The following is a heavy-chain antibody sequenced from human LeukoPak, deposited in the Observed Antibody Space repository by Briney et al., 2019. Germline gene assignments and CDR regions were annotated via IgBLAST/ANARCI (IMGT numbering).Heavy chain of an antibody. J-gene: IGHJ4*02. V-gene: IGHV4-59*01. CDR2: IYYSGST. CDR1: GGSISSYY. D-gene: IGHD6-19*01. Sequence: PSETLSLTCTVSGGSISSYYWSWIRQPPGKGLEWIGYIYYSGSTNYNPSLKSRVTISVDTSKNQFSLKLSSVTAADTAVYYCARMYSSGWYTYGGQGTLVTVSS. CDR3: ARMYSSGWYTY.